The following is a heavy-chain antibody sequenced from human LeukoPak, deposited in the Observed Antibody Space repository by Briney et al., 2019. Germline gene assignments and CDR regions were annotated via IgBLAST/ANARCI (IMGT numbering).Heavy chain of an antibody. V-gene: IGHV3-23*01. Sequence: GGSLRLSCAASGFTFRSYAMSWVRQAPGKGLEWVSTITHSDEVTHYADFVKGRFIISRDNSKNTLHLQMNSLRAEDTAVYYCAKDPQEGGGMFFDSWGQGTLVTVSS. J-gene: IGHJ4*02. CDR1: GFTFRSYA. CDR2: ITHSDEVT. CDR3: AKDPQEGGGMFFDS. D-gene: IGHD1-14*01.